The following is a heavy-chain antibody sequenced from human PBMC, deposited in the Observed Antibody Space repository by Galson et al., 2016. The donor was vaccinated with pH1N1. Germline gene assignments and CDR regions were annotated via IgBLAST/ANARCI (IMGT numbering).Heavy chain of an antibody. CDR3: ARVDFGGKLGD. V-gene: IGHV4-34*01. J-gene: IGHJ4*02. CDR2: VNPSGST. D-gene: IGHD3-10*01. Sequence: SETLSLTCTVYGGSFSDYYWSWIRQPPGKGLEWIGEVNPSGSTIYNPSLNSRVIISADASRNQFSLQLTSVTAADTAVYFCARVDFGGKLGDWGQGTQVTVSS. CDR1: GGSFSDYY.